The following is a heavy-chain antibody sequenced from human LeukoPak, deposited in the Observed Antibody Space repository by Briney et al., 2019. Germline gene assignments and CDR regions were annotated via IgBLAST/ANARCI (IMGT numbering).Heavy chain of an antibody. CDR2: INAGNGNT. CDR1: GYTFTSYA. V-gene: IGHV1-3*01. Sequence: ASVKVSCKASGYTFTSYAMHWVRQAPGQRLERMGWINAGNGNTKYSQKFQGRVTITRDTSASTAYMELSSLRSEDTAVYYCARRGIQLWLLNLFDYWGQGTLVTVSS. D-gene: IGHD5-18*01. J-gene: IGHJ4*02. CDR3: ARRGIQLWLLNLFDY.